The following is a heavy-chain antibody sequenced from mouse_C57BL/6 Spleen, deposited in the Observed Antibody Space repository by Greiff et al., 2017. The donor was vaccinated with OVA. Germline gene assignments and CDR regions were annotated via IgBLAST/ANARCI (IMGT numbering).Heavy chain of an antibody. V-gene: IGHV1-5*01. Sequence: EVQLQQSGTVLARPGASVKMSCKTSGYTFPSYWMHWVKQRPGQGLEWIGAIYPGTSDTSYNQKFKGKAKLTAVTSASPAYMELSSLTNEDSAVYDCTRSMITWAMDYWGQGTSVTVSA. CDR1: GYTFPSYW. J-gene: IGHJ4*01. CDR3: TRSMITWAMDY. D-gene: IGHD2-4*01. CDR2: IYPGTSDT.